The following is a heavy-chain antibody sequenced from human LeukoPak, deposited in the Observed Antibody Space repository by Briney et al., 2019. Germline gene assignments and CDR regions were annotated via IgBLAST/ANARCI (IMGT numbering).Heavy chain of an antibody. D-gene: IGHD2-15*01. J-gene: IGHJ4*02. CDR2: FSGSGGST. Sequence: GGSLRLSCAASGFTFSSYAMSWVRQAPGKGLGWVSAFSGSGGSTYYADSVKGRFTISRDNSKNTLYLQMNSLRAEDTAVYYCAKAYCSGGSCYLWGPFDYWGQGTLVTVSS. CDR1: GFTFSSYA. CDR3: AKAYCSGGSCYLWGPFDY. V-gene: IGHV3-23*01.